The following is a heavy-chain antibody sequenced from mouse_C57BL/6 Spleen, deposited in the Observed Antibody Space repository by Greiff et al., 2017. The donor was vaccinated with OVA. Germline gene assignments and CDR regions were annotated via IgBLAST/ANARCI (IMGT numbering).Heavy chain of an antibody. Sequence: QVQLQQPGAELVRPGTSVKLSCKASGYTFTSYWMHWVKQRPGQGLEWIGVIDPSDSYTNYNQKFKGKATLTVDTSSSTAYMQLSSLTSEDSAVYYCARGAYYYGSSPDYWGQGTTLTVSS. CDR3: ARGAYYYGSSPDY. J-gene: IGHJ2*01. CDR1: GYTFTSYW. V-gene: IGHV1-59*01. CDR2: IDPSDSYT. D-gene: IGHD1-1*01.